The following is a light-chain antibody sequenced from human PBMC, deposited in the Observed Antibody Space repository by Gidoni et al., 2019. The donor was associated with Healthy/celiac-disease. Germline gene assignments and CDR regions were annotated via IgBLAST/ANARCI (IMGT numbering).Light chain of an antibody. V-gene: IGLV2-14*01. Sequence: QSALTQPVSVSGSPGQAITISCTGTSSDVGGYNYVSWYQQHPGKAPKLMIYDVSNRTSGVSNRFSGSKSGNTASLTISGLQAEDEADYYCSSYTSSSIPYVFGTGTKVTVL. J-gene: IGLJ1*01. CDR1: SSDVGGYNY. CDR2: DVS. CDR3: SSYTSSSIPYV.